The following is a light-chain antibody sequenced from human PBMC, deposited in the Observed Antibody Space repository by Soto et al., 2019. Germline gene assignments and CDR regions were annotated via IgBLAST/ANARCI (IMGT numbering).Light chain of an antibody. CDR1: QSVSSN. V-gene: IGKV3-15*01. CDR2: GAS. J-gene: IGKJ1*01. Sequence: EIVMTQSPATLSVSPGERATLSCRASQSVSSNLAWYQQKPGQAPRLLIYGASIRATGIPARFSGSGSWTEFTLTISSLQPDDFATYYCQQYNPYSPWTFGQGTRWIS. CDR3: QQYNPYSPWT.